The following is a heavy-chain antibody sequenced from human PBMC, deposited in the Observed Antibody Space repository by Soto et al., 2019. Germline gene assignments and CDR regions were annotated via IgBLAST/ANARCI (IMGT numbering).Heavy chain of an antibody. Sequence: QLLLQESGPGLVKPSETLSLTCTVSGDSVSNSGYYWGWIRQSPGKRLEGIGSVSVSGSKYYNTSLKSRVTFSVSTSKTLISLKLRSVTAADTAVYYCARGSTWQGRDWFDPWGQGTLVTVSS. D-gene: IGHD6-13*01. CDR2: VSVSGSK. V-gene: IGHV4-39*01. J-gene: IGHJ5*02. CDR1: GDSVSNSGYY. CDR3: ARGSTWQGRDWFDP.